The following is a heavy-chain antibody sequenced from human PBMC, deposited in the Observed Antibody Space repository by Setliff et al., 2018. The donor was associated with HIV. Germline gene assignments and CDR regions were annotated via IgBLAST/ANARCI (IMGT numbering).Heavy chain of an antibody. D-gene: IGHD3-22*01. J-gene: IGHJ4*02. CDR3: GGNGYYSIDY. V-gene: IGHV4-39*07. Sequence: PSETLSLTCTVSGDSISSSGPGYYWGWVRQPPGGGLEWIGSVYCSGSTYYNPSLQSRVTISVDKSKSQFSLKLNSVTAADTAVYYCGGNGYYSIDYWGQGTLVTVSS. CDR1: GDSISSSGPGYY. CDR2: VYCSGST.